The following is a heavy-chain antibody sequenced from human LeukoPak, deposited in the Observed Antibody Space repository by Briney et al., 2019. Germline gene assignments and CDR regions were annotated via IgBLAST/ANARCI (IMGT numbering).Heavy chain of an antibody. J-gene: IGHJ3*02. D-gene: IGHD3-3*01. Sequence: ASVKVSCKASGGTFSSYAISWVRQAPGQGLEWMGWISAYNGNTNYAQKLQGRVTMTTDTSTSTAYMELRSLRSDDTAVYYCARVLNPTYYDFWSGYVDAFDIWGQGTMVTVSS. CDR2: ISAYNGNT. CDR1: GGTFSSYA. CDR3: ARVLNPTYYDFWSGYVDAFDI. V-gene: IGHV1-18*01.